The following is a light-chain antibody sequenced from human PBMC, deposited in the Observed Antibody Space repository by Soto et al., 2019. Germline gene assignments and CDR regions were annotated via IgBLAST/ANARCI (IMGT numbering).Light chain of an antibody. CDR2: KAS. J-gene: IGKJ1*01. CDR1: QSIKNW. V-gene: IGKV1-5*03. CDR3: QHYSTVWA. Sequence: DIQMTQSPSTLSASVGDRVTITCRASQSIKNWLAWYQQKPGEAPKLLIYKASTLESGVPSRFSGSGSGTEFTLTISCLQPDDVATYYCQHYSTVWAFGQGTKVEI.